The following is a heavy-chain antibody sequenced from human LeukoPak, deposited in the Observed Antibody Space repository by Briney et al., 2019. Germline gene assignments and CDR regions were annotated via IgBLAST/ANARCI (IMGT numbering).Heavy chain of an antibody. D-gene: IGHD1-26*01. CDR1: GGSFSGYY. CDR3: ARKSYFAWFDP. V-gene: IGHV4-34*01. CDR2: INHSGST. Sequence: PSETLSVTCAVYGGSFSGYYWSWIRQPPGKGLEWIGEINHSGSTNYNPSLKSRVTISVDTSKNQFSLKLSSVTAADTAVYYCARKSYFAWFDPWGQGTLVTVSS. J-gene: IGHJ5*02.